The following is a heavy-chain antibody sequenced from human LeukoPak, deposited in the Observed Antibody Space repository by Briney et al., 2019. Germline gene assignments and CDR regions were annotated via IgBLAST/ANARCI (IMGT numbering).Heavy chain of an antibody. J-gene: IGHJ1*01. CDR3: ARDQFRCSGGSCYRFLGQL. CDR1: GYTFTSYG. D-gene: IGHD2-15*01. CDR2: ISAYNGNT. V-gene: IGHV1-18*01. Sequence: ASVKVSCKASGYTFTSYGISWVRQSPGQGLEPLRCISAYNGNTNYAQKLQGRVTMTTDTSTSTAYMELRSLRSDDTAVYYCARDQFRCSGGSCYRFLGQLWGQGTLVTVSS.